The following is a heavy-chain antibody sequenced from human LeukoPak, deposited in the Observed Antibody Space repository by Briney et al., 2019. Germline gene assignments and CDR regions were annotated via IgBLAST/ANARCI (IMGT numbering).Heavy chain of an antibody. D-gene: IGHD4/OR15-4a*01. CDR3: EKESGFMVAPNSAFDI. CDR1: GFTFNSYP. J-gene: IGHJ3*02. Sequence: PGGSLRLSCSASGFTFNSYPVHWVRQAPGKGLEYVSGISRNGGSTYYADSVKGRFTISRDNSKNTLYLQMSSLRAEDTAVYYCEKESGFMVAPNSAFDIWGQGTMVTVSS. CDR2: ISRNGGST. V-gene: IGHV3-64D*06.